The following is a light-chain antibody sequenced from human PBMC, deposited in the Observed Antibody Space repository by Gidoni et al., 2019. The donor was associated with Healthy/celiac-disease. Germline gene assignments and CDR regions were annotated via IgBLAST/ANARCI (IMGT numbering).Light chain of an antibody. CDR1: QSISSW. J-gene: IGKJ2*02. CDR2: DAS. Sequence: DIQMTPSPSTLSASGGDRVTITCRASQSISSWLAWYQQKPGKAAKLLIYDASSLESGVPSRFSGSGSGTEFTLTISSLQPDDFATYYCQQYNSYSGTFGQGTKVEIK. V-gene: IGKV1-5*01. CDR3: QQYNSYSGT.